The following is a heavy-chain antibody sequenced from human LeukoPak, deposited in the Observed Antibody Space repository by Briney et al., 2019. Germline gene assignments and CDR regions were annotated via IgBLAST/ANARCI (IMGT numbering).Heavy chain of an antibody. V-gene: IGHV4-4*07. Sequence: KPSETLSLTCIVSGGSISDYFWSWIRQPAGKGLEWIGHMSTSGNTNYNPSLRSRVTMSLDTSKNQFSLKVNPVNAADTAVCYCARANYIWGSYVYWGQGTLVTVSS. J-gene: IGHJ4*02. CDR3: ARANYIWGSYVY. D-gene: IGHD3-16*01. CDR2: MSTSGNT. CDR1: GGSISDYF.